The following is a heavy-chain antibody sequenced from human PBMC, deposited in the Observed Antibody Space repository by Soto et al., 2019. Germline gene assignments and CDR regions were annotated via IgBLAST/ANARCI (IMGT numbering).Heavy chain of an antibody. V-gene: IGHV1-69*06. D-gene: IGHD3-3*01. J-gene: IGHJ6*02. Sequence: QVRLVQSGAEVKKPGSSVKLSCKVSGGNSNSYSIAWVRQAPGQGLQWLGTIVPLSGTPNHAQQFQARVTITADTSMNTAYLELSSLRSEDTAIYYCARDVGTQMDFWSTSGMDVWGQGTTVTVSS. CDR3: ARDVGTQMDFWSTSGMDV. CDR1: GGNSNSYS. CDR2: IVPLSGTP.